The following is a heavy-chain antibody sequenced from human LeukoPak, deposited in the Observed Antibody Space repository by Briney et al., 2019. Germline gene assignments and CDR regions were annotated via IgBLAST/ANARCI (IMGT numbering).Heavy chain of an antibody. CDR1: GGSIFGASSY. CDR3: ARGQYCSTTTCYSARRYFDF. V-gene: IGHV4-34*01. D-gene: IGHD2-2*01. CDR2: INDSGST. Sequence: PSETLSLTCSVSGGSIFGASSYWAWIRQPPGKGLEWIAEINDSGSTNSNSSLRSRVAISLDTSKNQFSLRLTSVTAADTAVYYCARGQYCSTTTCYSARRYFDFWGQGTLVTVSS. J-gene: IGHJ4*02.